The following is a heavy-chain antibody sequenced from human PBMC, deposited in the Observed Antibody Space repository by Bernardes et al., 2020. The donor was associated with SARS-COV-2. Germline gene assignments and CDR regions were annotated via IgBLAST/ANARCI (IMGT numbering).Heavy chain of an antibody. CDR1: GFNFGDYG. CDR2: IRSEAYGGTT. D-gene: IGHD1-1*01. J-gene: IGHJ4*02. CDR3: SRGLPARWRQLDFDY. V-gene: IGHV3-49*03. Sequence: RLSCTSSGFNFGDYGMSWFRQAPGKGLEWVGLIRSEAYGGTTEYAATVNGRFTISRDDSKGVAYLQMNSLKSEDTAVYYCSRGLPARWRQLDFDYWGQGTLVTVSS.